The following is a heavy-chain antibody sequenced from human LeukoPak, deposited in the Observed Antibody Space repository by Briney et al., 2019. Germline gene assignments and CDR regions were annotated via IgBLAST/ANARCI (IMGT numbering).Heavy chain of an antibody. D-gene: IGHD6-13*01. J-gene: IGHJ4*02. CDR3: ARGSWSSWNYYFDY. Sequence: GGSLRLSCAASGFTFSSYSMNWVRQAPGKGLEWVSSISSSSSYIYYADSVKGRFTISRDNAKNSLYLQMNSLRSEDTAVYYCARGSWSSWNYYFDYWGQGTLVTVSS. CDR1: GFTFSSYS. CDR2: ISSSSSYI. V-gene: IGHV3-21*01.